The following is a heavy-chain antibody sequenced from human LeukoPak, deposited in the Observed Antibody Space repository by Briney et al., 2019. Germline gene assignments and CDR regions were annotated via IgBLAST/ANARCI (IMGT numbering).Heavy chain of an antibody. Sequence: SVKVSCKASVGTFSSYVISWVRQAPGQGLEWMGRIFPIFGTANYAQKFQGRVTTTTDESTSTAYMELSSLRSEDTAVYYCARDPIRLGELSPYFDYWGQGTLVTVSS. D-gene: IGHD3-16*02. J-gene: IGHJ4*02. CDR2: IFPIFGTA. CDR3: ARDPIRLGELSPYFDY. CDR1: VGTFSSYV. V-gene: IGHV1-69*05.